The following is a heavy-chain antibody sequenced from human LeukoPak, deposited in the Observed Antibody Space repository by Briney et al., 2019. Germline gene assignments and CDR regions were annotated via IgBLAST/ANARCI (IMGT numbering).Heavy chain of an antibody. CDR3: ARVVGATQLDY. D-gene: IGHD1-26*01. J-gene: IGHJ4*02. Sequence: SDTLSLTCTASGYSISSNYYWAWIRQPPGKGLEWIGNMFHSGTTAHNPSLKSRVTISKDTSKNQFSLNLRFVTAADTAVYYCARVVGATQLDYWGQGILVTVSS. CDR2: MFHSGTT. CDR1: GYSISSNYY. V-gene: IGHV4-38-2*02.